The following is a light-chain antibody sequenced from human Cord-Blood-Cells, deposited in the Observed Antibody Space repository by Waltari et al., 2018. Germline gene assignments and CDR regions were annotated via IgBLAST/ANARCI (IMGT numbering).Light chain of an antibody. V-gene: IGLV2-23*01. J-gene: IGLJ3*02. CDR2: EGS. CDR3: CSYAGSSTWV. CDR1: SSDVGSYNL. Sequence: QSALTQPASVSGSPGQSITISCTGTSSDVGSYNLVSWYQQHPGKAPKLMIYEGSQRPSGVSKRFSGSKSGNTASLTSSGLQAEDEADYYCCSYAGSSTWVFGGGTKLTVL.